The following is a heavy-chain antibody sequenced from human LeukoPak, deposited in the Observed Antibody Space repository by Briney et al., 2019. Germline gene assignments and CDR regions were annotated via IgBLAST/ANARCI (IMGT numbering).Heavy chain of an antibody. J-gene: IGHJ4*02. CDR3: AREGYSSGWYDY. D-gene: IGHD6-19*01. CDR1: GFTFSNYW. Sequence: GGSLRLSCAASGFTFSNYWMIWVRQAPGQGLEWVANIKQDGSEKSYVDSVKGRFTISRDNAKNSLYLQMNSLRAEDTAVYYCAREGYSSGWYDYWGQGTLVTVSS. CDR2: IKQDGSEK. V-gene: IGHV3-7*01.